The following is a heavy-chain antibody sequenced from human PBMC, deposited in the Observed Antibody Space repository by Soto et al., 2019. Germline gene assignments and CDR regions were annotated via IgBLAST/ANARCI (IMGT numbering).Heavy chain of an antibody. CDR1: GGIFSSNT. CDR3: ASKAACGGDCYAFDS. Sequence: QVYLVQSGAEVKKPGSSVKISCKASGGIFSSNTINWVRQAAGQGLEWMGGIIPLFGTANYAEKFQGRVTITADKSTKTEYIELTSLRSKDTALYYCASKAACGGDCYAFDSWGQGTLVTVSS. J-gene: IGHJ4*02. D-gene: IGHD2-21*02. CDR2: IIPLFGTA. V-gene: IGHV1-69*06.